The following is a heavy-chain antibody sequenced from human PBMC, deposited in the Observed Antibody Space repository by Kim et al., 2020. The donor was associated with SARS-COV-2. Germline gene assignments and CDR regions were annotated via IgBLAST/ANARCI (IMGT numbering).Heavy chain of an antibody. J-gene: IGHJ3*02. CDR3: ARDQGYIWGSYRLTIAFDI. Sequence: GGSLRLSCAASGFTFSDYYMSWIRQAPGKGLEWVSYISSSGSTIYYADSVKGRFTISRDNAKNSLYLQMNSLRAEDTAVYYCARDQGYIWGSYRLTIAFDIWGQGTMVTVSS. CDR1: GFTFSDYY. D-gene: IGHD3-16*02. CDR2: ISSSGSTI. V-gene: IGHV3-11*01.